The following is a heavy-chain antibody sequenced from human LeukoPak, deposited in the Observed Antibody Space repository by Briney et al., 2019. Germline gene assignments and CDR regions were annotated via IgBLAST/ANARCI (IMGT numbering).Heavy chain of an antibody. D-gene: IGHD1-26*01. Sequence: KPSETLSLTCTVSGGSITSYYWSWIRQPPGKGLEWIGYIYFRGSTNYNPSLKSRVTISVDTSKNQFSLKLSSVTAADTAVYYCARGRGSGCYPGTFWGQGTLVTVSS. CDR3: ARGRGSGCYPGTF. CDR1: GGSITSYY. J-gene: IGHJ4*02. CDR2: IYFRGST. V-gene: IGHV4-59*01.